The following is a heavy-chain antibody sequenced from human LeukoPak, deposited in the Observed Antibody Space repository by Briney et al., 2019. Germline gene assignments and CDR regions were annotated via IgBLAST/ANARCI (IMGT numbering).Heavy chain of an antibody. CDR1: GDSVSSNSAA. D-gene: IGHD4-23*01. V-gene: IGHV6-1*01. CDR3: AGGTFNGGTAYFDY. Sequence: SPTLSLTCAISGDSVSSNSAAWNWIRQSPSRGLEWLGRTYYRSKWYNDNAVSVKSRITINPDASKNQFSLQLNSVTPEDTAVYYCAGGTFNGGTAYFDYWGQGTLVTVSS. CDR2: TYYRSKWYN. J-gene: IGHJ4*02.